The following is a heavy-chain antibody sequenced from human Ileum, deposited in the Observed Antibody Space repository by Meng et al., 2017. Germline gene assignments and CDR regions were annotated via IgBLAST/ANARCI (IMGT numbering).Heavy chain of an antibody. J-gene: IGHJ6*02. CDR2: ISYDGLNK. D-gene: IGHD5-24*01. CDR3: AGGYNGRAGYTVSYGMDV. V-gene: IGHV3-30*04. Sequence: GGFLRLSRAASGFTFSTYAIHWARQAPGKGLEWVTVISYDGLNKYYADSVRVRFTISRDNSKSTLYLEMNSLRPENTAVYYCAGGYNGRAGYTVSYGMDVWGQGTTVTVSS. CDR1: GFTFSTYA.